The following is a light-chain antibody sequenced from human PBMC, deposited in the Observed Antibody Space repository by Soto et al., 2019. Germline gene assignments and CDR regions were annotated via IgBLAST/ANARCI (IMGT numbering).Light chain of an antibody. Sequence: DVQVTQSPSYVSASVGDRVTITCRASQGIKNWLAWYQQKPGKAPNLLIYTGSSLQSGVPSRFSGSGSGTDFTLTINSLQPEDFATYYCQQAASFPITFGQGTRLAI. CDR3: QQAASFPIT. CDR1: QGIKNW. J-gene: IGKJ5*01. CDR2: TGS. V-gene: IGKV1-12*01.